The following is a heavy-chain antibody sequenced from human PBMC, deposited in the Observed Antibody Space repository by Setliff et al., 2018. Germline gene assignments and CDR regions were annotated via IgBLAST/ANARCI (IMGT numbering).Heavy chain of an antibody. CDR3: ARTISLHCGKTSCYEGFDY. D-gene: IGHD2-2*01. Sequence: GGSLRLSCAASGFTFSSYAMTWVRQAPGKGLEWVSGISGYGSRTYYADSVKGRVTISRDNSKNTLYLQMSSLRAEDTAIYYCARTISLHCGKTSCYEGFDYWGQGALVTVSS. V-gene: IGHV3-23*01. CDR1: GFTFSSYA. J-gene: IGHJ4*02. CDR2: ISGYGSRT.